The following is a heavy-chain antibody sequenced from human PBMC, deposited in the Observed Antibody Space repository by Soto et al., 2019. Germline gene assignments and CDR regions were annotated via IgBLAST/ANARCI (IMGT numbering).Heavy chain of an antibody. J-gene: IGHJ6*03. V-gene: IGHV4-34*01. Sequence: SETLSLTCAVYGRSFSGYYWSWIRQPPGKGLEWIGEINHSGSTNYNPSLKSRVTISVDTSKNQFSLKLSSVTAADTAVYYCARERQGYGDYYYYYYYMDVWGKGTTVTVSS. CDR2: INHSGST. CDR3: ARERQGYGDYYYYYYYMDV. CDR1: GRSFSGYY. D-gene: IGHD4-17*01.